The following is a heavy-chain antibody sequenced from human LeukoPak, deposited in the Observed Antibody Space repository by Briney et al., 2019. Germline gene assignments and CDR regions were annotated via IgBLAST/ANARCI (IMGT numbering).Heavy chain of an antibody. Sequence: GGSLRLSCTASGFRFSNYAMNWVRQAPGKGLEWVSVISGGGSSTNYADSVKGRFTISRENSKNTLYLQMNSLRAEDTAVYYCAHTDSYYFDSGMVSWGQGTLVTVSS. J-gene: IGHJ5*02. CDR1: GFRFSNYA. CDR2: ISGGGSST. V-gene: IGHV3-23*01. D-gene: IGHD3-22*01. CDR3: AHTDSYYFDSGMVS.